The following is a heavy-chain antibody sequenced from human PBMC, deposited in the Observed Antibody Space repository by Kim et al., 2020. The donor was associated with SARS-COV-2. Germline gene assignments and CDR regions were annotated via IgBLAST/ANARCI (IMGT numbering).Heavy chain of an antibody. CDR3: ASYRDFWSGYYTNYYYGMDV. CDR1: GYTFTSYD. Sequence: ASVKVSCKASGYTFTSYDINWVRQATGQGLEWMGWMNPNSGNTGYAQKFQGRVTMTRNTSISTAYMELSSLRSEDTAVYYCASYRDFWSGYYTNYYYGMDVWGQGTMVTVSS. J-gene: IGHJ6*02. CDR2: MNPNSGNT. D-gene: IGHD3-3*01. V-gene: IGHV1-8*01.